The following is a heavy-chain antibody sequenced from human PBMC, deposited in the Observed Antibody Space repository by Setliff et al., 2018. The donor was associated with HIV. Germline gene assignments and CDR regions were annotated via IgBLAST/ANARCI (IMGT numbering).Heavy chain of an antibody. V-gene: IGHV1-46*01. CDR2: INPSGGST. J-gene: IGHJ6*03. CDR1: GYTFTNYY. Sequence: ASVKVSCKASGYTFTNYYIHRVRQAPGQGLEWMGIINPSGGSTTYAQKFQGRVTMTRDTSTSTVYMELSSLRSEDTAVYYCARDAFDYTAYYYSYMDVWGKGTTVTV. D-gene: IGHD4-4*01. CDR3: ARDAFDYTAYYYSYMDV.